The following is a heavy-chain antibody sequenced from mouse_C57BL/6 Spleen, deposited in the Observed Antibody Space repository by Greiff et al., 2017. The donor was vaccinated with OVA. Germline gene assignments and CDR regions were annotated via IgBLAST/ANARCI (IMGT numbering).Heavy chain of an antibody. CDR3: TRVGYGNYDYAMDY. Sequence: EVKVEESGEGLVKPGGSLKLSCAASGFTFSSYAMSWVRQTPEKRLEWVAYISSGGDYIYYADTVKGRFTISRDNARNTLYLQMSSLKSEDTAMYYCTRVGYGNYDYAMDYWGQGTSVTVSS. D-gene: IGHD2-10*02. J-gene: IGHJ4*01. V-gene: IGHV5-9-1*02. CDR1: GFTFSSYA. CDR2: ISSGGDYI.